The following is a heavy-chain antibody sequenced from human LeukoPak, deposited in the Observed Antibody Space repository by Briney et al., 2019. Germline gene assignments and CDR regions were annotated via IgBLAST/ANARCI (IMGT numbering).Heavy chain of an antibody. CDR2: ISSSSTYI. J-gene: IGHJ3*02. CDR1: GFTFSNYA. V-gene: IGHV3-21*01. D-gene: IGHD1-14*01. Sequence: GGSLRLSCAASGFTFSNYAMNWVRQAPGKGLEWVSSISSSSTYIYYADSVKGRFTISRDDAKNSLYLQMTSLRAEDTAVYYCARDRAPEAFDIWGQGAMVTVS. CDR3: ARDRAPEAFDI.